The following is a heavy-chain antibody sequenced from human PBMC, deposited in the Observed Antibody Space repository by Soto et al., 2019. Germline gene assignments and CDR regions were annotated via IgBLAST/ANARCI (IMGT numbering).Heavy chain of an antibody. CDR2: ISGSGGST. D-gene: IGHD1-26*01. CDR3: AKPQSGGWELYAFDI. Sequence: GGSLRLSCAASGFTFSSYAMSWVRQAPGKGLEWVSAISGSGGSTYYAESVKGRFTISRDNSKNTLYLQMNSLRAEDTAVYYCAKPQSGGWELYAFDIWGQGTMVTVSS. J-gene: IGHJ3*02. CDR1: GFTFSSYA. V-gene: IGHV3-23*01.